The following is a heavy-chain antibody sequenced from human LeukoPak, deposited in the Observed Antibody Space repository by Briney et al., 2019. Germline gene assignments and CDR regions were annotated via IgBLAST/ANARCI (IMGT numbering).Heavy chain of an antibody. CDR2: IYYSGST. V-gene: IGHV4-59*08. J-gene: IGHJ6*02. CDR3: ARLQYYYDSSGYYGAGGGYYYGMDV. Sequence: SETLSLTCTVSGGSIRSYYWSWIRQPPGKGLEWIGYIYYSGSTNYNPSLKSRVTISVDTSKNQFSLKLSSVTAADTAVYYCARLQYYYDSSGYYGAGGGYYYGMDVWGQGTTVTVSS. CDR1: GGSIRSYY. D-gene: IGHD3-22*01.